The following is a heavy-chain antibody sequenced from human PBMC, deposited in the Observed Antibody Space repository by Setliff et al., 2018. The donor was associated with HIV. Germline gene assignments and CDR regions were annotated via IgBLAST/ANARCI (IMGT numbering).Heavy chain of an antibody. CDR1: GGSIWNYY. V-gene: IGHV4-39*01. CDR3: ARPFDWGSSHPLGY. J-gene: IGHJ4*02. CDR2: IYYSGST. D-gene: IGHD3-9*01. Sequence: SETLSLTCTVSGGSIWNYYWSWIRQPPGKGLEWIGTIYYSGSTYYNPSLKSRVTISVDTSKNQFSLKLSPVTAADTAVYYCARPFDWGSSHPLGYWSQGTLVTVSS.